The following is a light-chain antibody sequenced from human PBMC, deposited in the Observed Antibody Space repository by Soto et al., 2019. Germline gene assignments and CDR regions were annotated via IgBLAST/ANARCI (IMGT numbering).Light chain of an antibody. CDR2: SNN. CDR1: SSNIGSNP. CDR3: AAWDDSLNGVV. J-gene: IGLJ2*01. V-gene: IGLV1-44*01. Sequence: QSVLTQSPSASETPGQRATISCSGSSSNIGSNPVNWYQQLPGTAPKLLIYSNNQRPSGVPDRFSGSKSGTSASLAISGLQSEDEADYYCAAWDDSLNGVVFGGGTKLTVL.